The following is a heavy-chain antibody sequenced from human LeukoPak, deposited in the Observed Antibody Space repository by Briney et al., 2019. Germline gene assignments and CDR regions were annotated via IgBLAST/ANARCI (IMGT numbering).Heavy chain of an antibody. CDR3: AKVAITFGGVIVKTPYYFDY. J-gene: IGHJ4*02. CDR1: GFTFSSYA. D-gene: IGHD3-16*02. Sequence: GGSLRLSCAASGFTFSSYAMSWVRQAPGKGLEWVSGISGSGGSTYYADSVKGRFTISRDNSKNTLYLQMNSLRAEDTAVYYCAKVAITFGGVIVKTPYYFDYWGQGTLVTVSS. V-gene: IGHV3-23*01. CDR2: ISGSGGST.